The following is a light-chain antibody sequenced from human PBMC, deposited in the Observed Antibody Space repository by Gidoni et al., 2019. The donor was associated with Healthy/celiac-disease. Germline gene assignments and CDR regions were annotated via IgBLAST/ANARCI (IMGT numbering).Light chain of an antibody. Sequence: SYELTQPPSVSVSTGQTARLTCSGDALPKQYAYWYQQKPGQAPVLVIYKASERPSGIPERFSGSSSGTTVTLTISGVQAEDEADYYCQSADSSGTHVVFGGGTKLTVL. CDR3: QSADSSGTHVV. CDR2: KAS. CDR1: ALPKQY. V-gene: IGLV3-25*03. J-gene: IGLJ2*01.